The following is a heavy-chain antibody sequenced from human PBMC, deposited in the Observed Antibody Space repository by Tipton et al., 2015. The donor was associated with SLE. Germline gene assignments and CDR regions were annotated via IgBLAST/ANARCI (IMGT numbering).Heavy chain of an antibody. CDR3: ASLAYPGDY. D-gene: IGHD2-2*01. Sequence: TLSLTCTVSGGSISSSSYYWGWIRQPPGKGLEWIGEINHSGSTNYNPSLKSRVTISVDTSKNQFSLKLSSVTAADTAVYYCASLAYPGDYWGQGTRVTVSA. CDR2: INHSGST. CDR1: GGSISSSSYY. J-gene: IGHJ4*02. V-gene: IGHV4-39*07.